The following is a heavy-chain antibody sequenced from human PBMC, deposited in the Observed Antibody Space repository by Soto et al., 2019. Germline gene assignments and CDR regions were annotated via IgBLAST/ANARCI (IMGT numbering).Heavy chain of an antibody. D-gene: IGHD3-22*01. J-gene: IGHJ4*02. V-gene: IGHV4-59*01. CDR3: ARNNPYDSSGYYYIDY. CDR1: GGSISSYY. CDR2: IYYSGST. Sequence: PSETLSLTCTVSGGSISSYYWSWIRQPPGKGLEWIGYIYYSGSTNYNPSLKSRVTISVDTSKNQFSLKLSSVTAADTAVYYCARNNPYDSSGYYYIDYWGQGTLVTVSS.